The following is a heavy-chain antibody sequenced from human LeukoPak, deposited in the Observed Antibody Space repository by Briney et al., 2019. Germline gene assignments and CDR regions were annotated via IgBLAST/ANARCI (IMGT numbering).Heavy chain of an antibody. CDR1: GGSISSGNYY. Sequence: SETLSLTCTVSGGSISSGNYYWRWIRQPAGKGLEWIGRIYTGGNTNYNPSLKSRVTISVDTSKNQFSLKLSSVTAADTAVYYCARDRDYYDTSGYYRGAFDYWGQGTLVTVSS. CDR3: ARDRDYYDTSGYYRGAFDY. V-gene: IGHV4-61*02. D-gene: IGHD3-22*01. J-gene: IGHJ4*02. CDR2: IYTGGNT.